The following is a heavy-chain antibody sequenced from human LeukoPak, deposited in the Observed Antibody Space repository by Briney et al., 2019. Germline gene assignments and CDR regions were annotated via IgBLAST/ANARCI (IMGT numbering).Heavy chain of an antibody. D-gene: IGHD1-1*01. CDR3: ARPRTIGTAYDAFDI. CDR2: IYHSGSP. J-gene: IGHJ3*02. V-gene: IGHV4-38-2*01. CDR1: GYSISSGYY. Sequence: SETLSLTCAVSGYSISSGYYWVWIRQPPGKGLEWIGSIYHSGSPYYNPSLKSRVTISVDTSKNQLSLKLSSVTAADTAMYYCARPRTIGTAYDAFDIWGQGTMVTVSS.